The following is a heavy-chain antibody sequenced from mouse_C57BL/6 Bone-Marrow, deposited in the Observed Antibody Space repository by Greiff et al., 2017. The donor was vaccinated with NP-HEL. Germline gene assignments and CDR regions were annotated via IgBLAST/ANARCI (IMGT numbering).Heavy chain of an antibody. CDR1: GYTFTSYW. CDR3: ARDYGSSDDY. CDR2: IDPSDSYT. D-gene: IGHD1-1*01. Sequence: QVQLKQPGAELVRPGTSVKLSCKASGYTFTSYWMHWVKQRPGQGLEWIGVIDPSDSYTNYNQKFKGKATLTVDTSSSTAYMQLSSLTSEDSAVYYCARDYGSSDDYWGQGTTLTVSS. J-gene: IGHJ2*01. V-gene: IGHV1-59*01.